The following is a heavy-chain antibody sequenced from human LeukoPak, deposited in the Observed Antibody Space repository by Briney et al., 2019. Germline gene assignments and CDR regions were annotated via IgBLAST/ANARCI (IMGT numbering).Heavy chain of an antibody. CDR2: IWFDGSNK. V-gene: IGHV3-33*01. CDR3: ARDVLSNHDAFDI. CDR1: GFTFSSYG. J-gene: IGHJ3*02. D-gene: IGHD3-16*02. Sequence: GGSLRLSCAASGFTFSSYGMHWVRQAPGKGLEWVAVIWFDGSNKYYADSVKGRFTISRDNAKNSLYLQMNSLRAEDTAVYYCARDVLSNHDAFDIWGQGTMVTVSS.